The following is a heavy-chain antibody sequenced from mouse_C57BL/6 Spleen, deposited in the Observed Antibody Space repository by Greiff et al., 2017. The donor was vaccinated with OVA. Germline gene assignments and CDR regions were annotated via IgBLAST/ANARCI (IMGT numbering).Heavy chain of an antibody. J-gene: IGHJ2*01. D-gene: IGHD1-1*01. CDR2: IDPSDSET. V-gene: IGHV1-52*01. Sequence: QVQLQQPGAELVRPGSSVKLSCKASGYTFTSYWMHWVKQRPIQGLEWIGNIDPSDSETHYNQKFKDKATLTVDKSSSTAYMQLSSLTSEDAAVYDCARSDTTVVGFDYWGQGTTLTVSS. CDR3: ARSDTTVVGFDY. CDR1: GYTFTSYW.